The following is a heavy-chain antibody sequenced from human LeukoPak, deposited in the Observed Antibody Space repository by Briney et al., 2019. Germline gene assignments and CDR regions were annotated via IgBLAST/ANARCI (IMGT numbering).Heavy chain of an antibody. CDR3: ARSIAVAGYYFDY. D-gene: IGHD6-19*01. J-gene: IGHJ4*02. CDR1: EFTFNHYA. Sequence: GGSLRLSCAASEFTFNHYAMSWVRQAPGKGLEWVSSISSSSSYIYYADSVKGRFTISRDNAKNSLYLQMNSLRAEDTAVYYCARSIAVAGYYFDYWGQGTLVTVSS. CDR2: ISSSSSYI. V-gene: IGHV3-21*01.